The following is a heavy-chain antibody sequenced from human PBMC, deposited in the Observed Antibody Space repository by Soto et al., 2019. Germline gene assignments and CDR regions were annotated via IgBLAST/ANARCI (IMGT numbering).Heavy chain of an antibody. J-gene: IGHJ4*02. CDR1: GYTFNSYG. D-gene: IGHD6-13*01. CDR2: INAYNGNT. Sequence: QVQLVQSGAEVKKPGASVKVSCKASGYTFNSYGISWVRQAPGQGLEWMGWINAYNGNTNYAQKLQGRVTMTTDTSTSTAHMELRSLRSDDTAVYYCARELGHQLVDYWGQGTLVTVSS. V-gene: IGHV1-18*01. CDR3: ARELGHQLVDY.